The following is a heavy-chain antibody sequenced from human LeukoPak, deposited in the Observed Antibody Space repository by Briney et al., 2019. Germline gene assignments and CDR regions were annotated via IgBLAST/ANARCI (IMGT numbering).Heavy chain of an antibody. D-gene: IGHD3-22*01. CDR3: ARDTHYYDSSGWMLYYFDY. V-gene: IGHV3-21*01. Sequence: GGSLRLSCAASGFTFSSYSMNWVRQAPGKGLEWVSSISSSSSYIYYADSVKGRFTISRDNAKNSLYLQMNSLRAEDTAVYYCARDTHYYDSSGWMLYYFDYWGQGTLVTVSS. CDR2: ISSSSSYI. CDR1: GFTFSSYS. J-gene: IGHJ4*02.